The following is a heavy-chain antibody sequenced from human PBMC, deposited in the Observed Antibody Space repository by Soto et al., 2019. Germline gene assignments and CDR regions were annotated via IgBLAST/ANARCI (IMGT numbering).Heavy chain of an antibody. CDR3: ARGYCSSSRCYGGIRYFDL. CDR1: GYTFTSYG. J-gene: IGHJ2*01. CDR2: IIPVLDMA. D-gene: IGHD2-2*01. Sequence: SVKVSCKASGYTFTSYGISWVRQAPGQGLEWMGRIIPVLDMANYAQKFQGRVTITADKSTSTAYMELSSLRSEDTAVYYCARGYCSSSRCYGGIRYFDLWGRGTLVTVSS. V-gene: IGHV1-69*04.